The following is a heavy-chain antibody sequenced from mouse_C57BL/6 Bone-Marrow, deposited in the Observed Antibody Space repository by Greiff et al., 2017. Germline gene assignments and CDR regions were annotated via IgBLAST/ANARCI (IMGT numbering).Heavy chain of an antibody. J-gene: IGHJ2*01. Sequence: VQLQQSGPELVKPGASVKIPCKASGYTFTDYNMDWVKQSPGKSLEWIGDINPNNGGTIYNQKFKGKATLTVDKSSSTAYMELRSLTSEDTAVYYCAREGDYYGSLYYFDYWGQGTTLTVSS. V-gene: IGHV1-18*01. CDR2: INPNNGGT. CDR1: GYTFTDYN. D-gene: IGHD1-1*01. CDR3: AREGDYYGSLYYFDY.